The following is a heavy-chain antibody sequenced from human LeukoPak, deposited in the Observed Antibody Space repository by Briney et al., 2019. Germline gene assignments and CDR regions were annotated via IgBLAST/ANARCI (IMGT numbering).Heavy chain of an antibody. CDR2: IHTDGRTT. CDR3: ARDGTAAPPSYFDY. D-gene: IGHD6-6*01. CDR1: GFTFSNYW. Sequence: GGSLRLSCAASGFTFSNYWMRWVRQVPGEGLVWVSYIHTDGRTTGYADSVKGRFTISRDNSKNTLYLQMNSLRAEDTAVYYCARDGTAAPPSYFDYWGQGTLVTVSS. J-gene: IGHJ4*02. V-gene: IGHV3-74*01.